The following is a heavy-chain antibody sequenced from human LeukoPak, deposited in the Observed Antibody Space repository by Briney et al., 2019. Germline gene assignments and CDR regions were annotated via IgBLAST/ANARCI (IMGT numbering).Heavy chain of an antibody. J-gene: IGHJ4*02. CDR2: IYSGGST. CDR3: AKGLYFGELLGPCDF. CDR1: GFTVSSNY. V-gene: IGHV3-53*01. Sequence: GGSLRLSCAASGFTVSSNYMSWVRQAPGKGLEWVSVIYSGGSTYYADSVKGRFTISRDNSKNTLYLQMNSLRAEDTAVYYCAKGLYFGELLGPCDFWGQGTLVTVSS. D-gene: IGHD3-10*01.